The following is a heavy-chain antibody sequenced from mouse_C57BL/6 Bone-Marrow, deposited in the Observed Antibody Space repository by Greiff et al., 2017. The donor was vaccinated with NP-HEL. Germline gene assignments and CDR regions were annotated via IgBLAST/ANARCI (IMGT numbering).Heavy chain of an antibody. Sequence: EVQVVESGGGLVKPGGSLTLSCAASGFTFSSYTMSWVRQTPETRLEWVATISGGGGNTYYPDSVKGRFTISRDNAKNTLYLQMSSLRSEDTALYYCARRDTTVVPYFDYWGQGTTLTVSS. V-gene: IGHV5-9*01. CDR2: ISGGGGNT. J-gene: IGHJ2*01. CDR1: GFTFSSYT. D-gene: IGHD1-1*01. CDR3: ARRDTTVVPYFDY.